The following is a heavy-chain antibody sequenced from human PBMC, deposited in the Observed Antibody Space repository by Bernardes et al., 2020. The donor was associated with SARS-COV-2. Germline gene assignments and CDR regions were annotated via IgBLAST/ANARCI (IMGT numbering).Heavy chain of an antibody. CDR3: ARDPTQTYSSSSYYYYYGMDV. J-gene: IGHJ6*02. V-gene: IGHV1-46*01. CDR2: INPSGGST. CDR1: GYTFTSYY. D-gene: IGHD6-13*01. Sequence: ASVKVSCKASGYTFTSYYMHWVRQAPGQGLEWMGIINPSGGSTSYAQKFQGRVTMTRDTSTSTAYMELSSLRSEDTAVYYCARDPTQTYSSSSYYYYYGMDVWGQGTTVTVSS.